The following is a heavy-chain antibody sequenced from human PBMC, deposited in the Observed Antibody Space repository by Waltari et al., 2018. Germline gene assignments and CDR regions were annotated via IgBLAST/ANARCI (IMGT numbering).Heavy chain of an antibody. V-gene: IGHV4-59*11. Sequence: QVQLQESGPGLVKPSETLSLTCTVSCGSISSPSWSWTRQPPGKGLEWIGYIYYRGSNNYNPSLKSRVTISVDTSKNQFSLKLSSVTAADTAVYYCAMTSMTTRVGKDVWGQGTTVTVSS. CDR3: AMTSMTTRVGKDV. D-gene: IGHD4-17*01. CDR2: IYYRGSN. J-gene: IGHJ6*02. CDR1: CGSISSPS.